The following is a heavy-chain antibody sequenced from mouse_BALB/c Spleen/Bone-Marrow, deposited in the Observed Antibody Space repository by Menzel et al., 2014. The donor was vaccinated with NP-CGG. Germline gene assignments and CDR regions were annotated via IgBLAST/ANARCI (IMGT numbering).Heavy chain of an antibody. Sequence: QVQLQQSGAELVRPGASLKLSCRASGYTLTSYWINWVKQRPGQGLEWIGNIYPSDSYINYNQRFKDKATLTVDKSSSTAYMQLSSPTSEDSAVYYCTRYGNSHYYAIDYWGQGTSVTVSS. D-gene: IGHD1-1*01. V-gene: IGHV1-69*02. CDR1: GYTLTSYW. CDR2: IYPSDSYI. J-gene: IGHJ4*01. CDR3: TRYGNSHYYAIDY.